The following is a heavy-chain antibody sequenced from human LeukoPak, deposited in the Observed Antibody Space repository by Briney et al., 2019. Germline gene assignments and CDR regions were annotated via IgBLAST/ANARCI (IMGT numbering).Heavy chain of an antibody. Sequence: PGGSLRLSCAASGFTFSSYEMHWVRQAPGKGLEWVSYISGSGSTIYYADSVKGRFTISRDKAKNSLYLQMNSLRAEDTAVYYCARGRRVDTATRSYYYGLDVWGQGTTVTVSS. CDR2: ISGSGSTI. D-gene: IGHD5-18*01. CDR3: ARGRRVDTATRSYYYGLDV. V-gene: IGHV3-48*03. J-gene: IGHJ6*02. CDR1: GFTFSSYE.